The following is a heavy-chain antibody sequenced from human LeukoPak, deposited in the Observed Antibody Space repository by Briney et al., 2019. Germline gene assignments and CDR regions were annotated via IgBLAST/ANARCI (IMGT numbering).Heavy chain of an antibody. Sequence: VGSLRLSCAASGFSVSNNYLSWVRQPPGKGLEWVSVIHSGGRPKYADSVRDRFTISRDTANNTVYLQMNSLRVDDTAAYYCARPGSASGYWVHWGQGTLVTVSS. J-gene: IGHJ4*02. CDR3: ARPGSASGYWVH. CDR1: GFSVSNNY. CDR2: IHSGGRP. D-gene: IGHD3-3*01. V-gene: IGHV3-66*01.